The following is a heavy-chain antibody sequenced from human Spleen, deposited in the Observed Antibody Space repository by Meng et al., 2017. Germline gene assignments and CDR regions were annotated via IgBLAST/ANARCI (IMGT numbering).Heavy chain of an antibody. CDR1: GFTVSSNF. CDR3: ARESRRLNFWSELDY. J-gene: IGHJ4*02. D-gene: IGHD3-3*01. CDR2: TYSDGTT. Sequence: EVQLVESGGGLVQPGGSLRLSCSASGFTVSSNFMNWVRQAPGKGLEWVSVTYSDGTTYYAGSVKGRFTISRDNSKNTLYLQMNSLRAEDTAVYYCARESRRLNFWSELDYWGQGTLVTVSS. V-gene: IGHV3-66*01.